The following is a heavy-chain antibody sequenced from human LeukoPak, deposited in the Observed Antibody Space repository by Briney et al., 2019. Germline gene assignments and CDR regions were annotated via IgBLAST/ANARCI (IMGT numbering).Heavy chain of an antibody. V-gene: IGHV4-34*01. Sequence: KPSETLSLTCAVYGGSFSGYYWSWIRQPPGKGLEWIGEINHSGSTNYNPSLKSRVTISVDTSKNQFSLKLSSVTAADTAVYYCARVNAVSSAGAFDIWGQGTMVTVSS. CDR2: INHSGST. CDR3: ARVNAVSSAGAFDI. CDR1: GGSFSGYY. J-gene: IGHJ3*02. D-gene: IGHD2-2*01.